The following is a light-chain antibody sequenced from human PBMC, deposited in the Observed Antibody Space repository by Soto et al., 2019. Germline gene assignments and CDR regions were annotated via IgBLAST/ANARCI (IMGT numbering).Light chain of an antibody. J-gene: IGKJ1*01. CDR2: GAS. Sequence: EIVLTQSPGTLSLSPGERATLSCRASQSVSSSYLAWYQQKPGQAPRLLIYGASSRATGIPDRFSGSGSGTDFTRTISILEPEDFAVYYCQQYGSSWWTFGQGTKVEIK. CDR3: QQYGSSWWT. V-gene: IGKV3-20*01. CDR1: QSVSSSY.